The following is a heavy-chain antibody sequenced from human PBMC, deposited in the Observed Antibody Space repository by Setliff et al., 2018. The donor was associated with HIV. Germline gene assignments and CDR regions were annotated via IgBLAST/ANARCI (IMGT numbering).Heavy chain of an antibody. V-gene: IGHV4-34*12. Sequence: PSETLSLTCAVYGGSFSGYYWSWIRQPPGKGLEWIGEIIHTGSTNYNPSLKSRVTISVDTSKNQLSLRLTSMAAADTAMYYCARSQPDTIFGVVTFDCWGQGKMVTVSS. J-gene: IGHJ4*02. CDR3: ARSQPDTIFGVVTFDC. CDR1: GGSFSGYY. D-gene: IGHD3-3*01. CDR2: IIHTGST.